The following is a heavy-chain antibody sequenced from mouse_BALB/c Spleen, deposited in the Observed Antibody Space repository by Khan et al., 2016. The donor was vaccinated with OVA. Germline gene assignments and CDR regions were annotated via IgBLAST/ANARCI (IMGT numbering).Heavy chain of an antibody. D-gene: IGHD2-1*01. CDR2: ISSGSSTI. CDR3: ARSGGNFHWYFDV. Sequence: EVELVESGGGLVQPGVSRKLSCAASGFTFSSFGMHWVRQAPKKGLEWVAYISSGSSTIYYVDTVKGRFTISRDNPKNTLFLQMTSLRSEDTAMYYCARSGGNFHWYFDVWGAGTSVTVSS. J-gene: IGHJ1*01. V-gene: IGHV5-17*02. CDR1: GFTFSSFG.